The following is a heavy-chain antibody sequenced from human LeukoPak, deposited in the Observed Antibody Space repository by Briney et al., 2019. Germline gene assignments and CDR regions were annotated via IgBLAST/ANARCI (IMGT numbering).Heavy chain of an antibody. V-gene: IGHV3-21*01. CDR1: GFTFSNAW. Sequence: GGSLRLSCAASGFTFSNAWMSWVRRAPGKGLEWVSSISSSSSYIYYADSVKGRFTISRDNAKNSLFLQMNSLRAEDTAVYYCARWGSSSSSSSGYWGQGTLVTVSS. CDR2: ISSSSSYI. CDR3: ARWGSSSSSSSGY. D-gene: IGHD6-6*01. J-gene: IGHJ4*02.